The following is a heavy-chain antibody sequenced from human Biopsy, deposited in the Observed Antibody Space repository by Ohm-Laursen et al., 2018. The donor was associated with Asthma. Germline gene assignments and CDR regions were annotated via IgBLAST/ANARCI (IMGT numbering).Heavy chain of an antibody. CDR3: ARRWRSYDSSNYYLDQ. CDR2: IHHLGNA. V-gene: IGHV4-4*02. J-gene: IGHJ4*02. D-gene: IGHD3-22*01. CDR1: GGSISVSNW. Sequence: SVTLSLTCDVSGGSISVSNWWSWVRQPPGRGLEWIGQIHHLGNANYNPSLKSRVTMSVDKSKNQFSLKLTSVTAADTAVYFCARRWRSYDSSNYYLDQWGQGTLVTVSS.